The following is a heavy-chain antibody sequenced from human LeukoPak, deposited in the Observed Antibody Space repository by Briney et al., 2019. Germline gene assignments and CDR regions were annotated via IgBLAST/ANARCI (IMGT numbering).Heavy chain of an antibody. CDR2: IHYSGGT. Sequence: SETLSLTCTVSSGSISSSSYYWGWIRQPPGKGLEWIGNIHYSGGTNYNPSLKSRVTISVDTSKNQFSLKLSSVTAADTAVYYCARLGGTGRDGYNFDYWGQGTLVTVSS. J-gene: IGHJ4*02. CDR3: ARLGGTGRDGYNFDY. D-gene: IGHD5-24*01. V-gene: IGHV4-39*07. CDR1: SGSISSSSYY.